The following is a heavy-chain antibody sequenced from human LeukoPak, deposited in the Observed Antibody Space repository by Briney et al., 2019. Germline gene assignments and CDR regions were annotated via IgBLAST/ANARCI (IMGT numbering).Heavy chain of an antibody. Sequence: SETLSLTCTVSGDSISNSDYYWGWIRQPPGKGLEWIGTIHFTGRTYYNPSLTSRVTMSVDTSKNEFSLKLRSVTAPDTAMYYCTRQRGSGHWYFDLWGRGTLVTVSS. J-gene: IGHJ2*01. CDR3: TRQRGSGHWYFDL. D-gene: IGHD6-19*01. V-gene: IGHV4-39*01. CDR1: GDSISNSDYY. CDR2: IHFTGRT.